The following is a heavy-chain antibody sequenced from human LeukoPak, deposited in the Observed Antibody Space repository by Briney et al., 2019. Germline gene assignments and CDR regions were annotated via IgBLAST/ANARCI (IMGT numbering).Heavy chain of an antibody. V-gene: IGHV3-66*01. J-gene: IGHJ5*02. D-gene: IGHD2-2*01. CDR1: GLTVSGNY. Sequence: PGGSLRLSCAASGLTVSGNYMTWVRQAPGKGLESVSVIYSGGSTYSADSVKDRFTISRDNSMNTLYLQMNNLRVEDTAVYFCARVNPLYQLLGSWFDPWGQGTLVTVSS. CDR3: ARVNPLYQLLGSWFDP. CDR2: IYSGGST.